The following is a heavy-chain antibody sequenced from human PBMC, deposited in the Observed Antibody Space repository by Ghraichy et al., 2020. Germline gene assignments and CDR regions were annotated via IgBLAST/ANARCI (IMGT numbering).Heavy chain of an antibody. CDR2: ISGSGGST. CDR3: AKDYYDSSGYPLYFDY. CDR1: GFTFSSYA. Sequence: GESLNISCAASGFTFSSYAMSWVRQAPGKGLEWVSAISGSGGSTYYADSVKGRFTISRDNSKNTLYLQMNSLRAEDTAVYYCAKDYYDSSGYPLYFDYWGQGTLVTGSS. D-gene: IGHD3-22*01. J-gene: IGHJ4*02. V-gene: IGHV3-23*01.